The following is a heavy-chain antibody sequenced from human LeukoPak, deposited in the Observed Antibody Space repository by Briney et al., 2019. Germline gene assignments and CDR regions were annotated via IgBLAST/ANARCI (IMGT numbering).Heavy chain of an antibody. D-gene: IGHD3-16*02. CDR1: GGTFSSCA. Sequence: SVKVSCKASGGTFSSCAISWVRQAPGQGLEWMGGIIPIFGTANYAQKFQGRVTITTDESTSTAYMELRSLRSDDTAVYYCARDYDYVWGSYLPRYYYYYGMDVWGQGTTVTVSS. CDR2: IIPIFGTA. V-gene: IGHV1-69*05. CDR3: ARDYDYVWGSYLPRYYYYYGMDV. J-gene: IGHJ6*02.